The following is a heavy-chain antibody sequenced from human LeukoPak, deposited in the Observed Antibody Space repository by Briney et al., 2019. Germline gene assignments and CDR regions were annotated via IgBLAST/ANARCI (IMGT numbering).Heavy chain of an antibody. J-gene: IGHJ5*01. CDR2: INPNSGDT. CDR3: ARAYYYDSSAYYYDS. CDR1: GYSFNAYY. D-gene: IGHD3-22*01. Sequence: ASVKVSCKASGYSFNAYYIHWVRQAPGQGLEWMGRINPNSGDTNSAQKFQGRVTMTRDTSISTAYMELGGLMSDDTDTAVYYCARAYYYDSSAYYYDSWGQGTLVTVSS. V-gene: IGHV1-2*06.